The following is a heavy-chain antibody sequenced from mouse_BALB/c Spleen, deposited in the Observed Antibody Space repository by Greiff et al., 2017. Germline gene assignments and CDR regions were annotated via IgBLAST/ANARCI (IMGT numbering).Heavy chain of an antibody. D-gene: IGHD2-3*01. CDR2: INPSTGYT. CDR3: ARFYDGYSYAIDY. CDR1: GYTFTSYW. Sequence: QVQLQQSGAELAKPGASVKMSCKASGYTFTSYWMHWVKQRPGQGLEWIGNINPSTGYTEYNQKFKDKATLTADKSSSTAYMQLSSLTSEDSAVYYSARFYDGYSYAIDYWGQGTSVTVSA. J-gene: IGHJ4*01. V-gene: IGHV1-7*01.